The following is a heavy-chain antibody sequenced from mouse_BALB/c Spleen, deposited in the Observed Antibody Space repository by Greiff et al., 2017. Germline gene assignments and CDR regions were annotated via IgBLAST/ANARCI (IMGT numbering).Heavy chain of an antibody. D-gene: IGHD4-1*01. CDR1: GYTFTSYW. CDR2: IAPGSGST. V-gene: IGHV1S41*01. J-gene: IGHJ3*01. Sequence: DLVKPGASVKLSCKASGYTFTSYWINWIKQRPGQGLEWIGRIAPGSGSTYYNEMFKGKATLTVDTSSSTAYIQLSSLSSEDSAVYFCAISELWFAYWGQGTLVTVSS. CDR3: AISELWFAY.